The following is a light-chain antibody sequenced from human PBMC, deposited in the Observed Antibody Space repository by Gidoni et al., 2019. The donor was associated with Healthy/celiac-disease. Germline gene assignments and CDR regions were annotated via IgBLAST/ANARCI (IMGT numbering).Light chain of an antibody. J-gene: IGLJ2*01. CDR3: CSYAGSRTLV. CDR2: EGS. Sequence: QSALTQPASVSASPGQSITISCPGTSSDVGSYNLVSWYQQHPGKAPKLMIYEGSKRPSGVSNRFSGSKSGNTASLTISGLQAEDEPDYYCCSYAGSRTLVFGGGTKLTVL. V-gene: IGLV2-23*01. CDR1: SSDVGSYNL.